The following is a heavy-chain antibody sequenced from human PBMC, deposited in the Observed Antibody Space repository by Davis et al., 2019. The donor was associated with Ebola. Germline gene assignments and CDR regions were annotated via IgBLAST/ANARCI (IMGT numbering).Heavy chain of an antibody. D-gene: IGHD3-10*01. Sequence: GESLKISCAASGFTFSSYWMSWVRQAPGKGLEWVANIKQDGSEKYYVDSVKGRFTISRDNAKNSLYLQMNSLRAEDTAVYYCARVLSGGRWFGPNHYYGMDVWGQGTTVTVSS. J-gene: IGHJ6*02. CDR1: GFTFSSYW. V-gene: IGHV3-7*01. CDR2: IKQDGSEK. CDR3: ARVLSGGRWFGPNHYYGMDV.